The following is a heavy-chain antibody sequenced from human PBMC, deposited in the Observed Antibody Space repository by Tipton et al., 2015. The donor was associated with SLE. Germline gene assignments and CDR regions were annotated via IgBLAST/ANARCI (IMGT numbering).Heavy chain of an antibody. Sequence: SLRLSCAASGFTFSSYGMHWVRQAPGKGLEWVAFIRYDGSNKYYADSVKGRFTISRDNSKNTLYLQMNSLRAEDTAVYYCAKDYQLREVYYYGMDVWGQGTTVTVSS. CDR2: IRYDGSNK. D-gene: IGHD2-2*01. CDR3: AKDYQLREVYYYGMDV. CDR1: GFTFSSYG. V-gene: IGHV3-30*02. J-gene: IGHJ6*02.